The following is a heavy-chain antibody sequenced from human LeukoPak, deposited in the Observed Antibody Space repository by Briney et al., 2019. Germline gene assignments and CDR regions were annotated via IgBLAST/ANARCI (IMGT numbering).Heavy chain of an antibody. Sequence: AGGSLRLSCAASGFTFSSYGMEWVRQVPGKGLEWVAFILNDGTTKYYADSVKGRFTISRDNSRNTLYMQMNSLRAEDTAVYYCAELGITMIGGVWGKGTTVTISS. CDR2: ILNDGTTK. D-gene: IGHD3-10*02. CDR3: AELGITMIGGV. J-gene: IGHJ6*04. V-gene: IGHV3-30*02. CDR1: GFTFSSYG.